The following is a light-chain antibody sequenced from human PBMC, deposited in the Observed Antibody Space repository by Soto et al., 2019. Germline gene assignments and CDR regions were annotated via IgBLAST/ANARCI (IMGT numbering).Light chain of an antibody. J-gene: IGLJ1*01. Sequence: QSALTQPASVSGSPGQSITISCTGTSSDVGGYNYVSWYQHHPGKAPKLMIYDVSNRPSGVSNRFSGSKSGNTASLTISGLQPEDEADYYCSLYTTSXTRQIVFGTGTKVTVL. CDR2: DVS. CDR3: SLYTTSXTRQIV. V-gene: IGLV2-14*03. CDR1: SSDVGGYNY.